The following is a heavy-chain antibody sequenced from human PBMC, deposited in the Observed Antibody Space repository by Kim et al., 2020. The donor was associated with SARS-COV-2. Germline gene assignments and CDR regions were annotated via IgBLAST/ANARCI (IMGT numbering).Heavy chain of an antibody. J-gene: IGHJ5*02. D-gene: IGHD3-10*01. V-gene: IGHV3-73*01. CDR2: IRSKANSYAT. CDR3: TRHAPSVWFGDNWFDP. Sequence: GGSLRLSCAASGFTFSGSAMHWVRQASGKGLEWVGRIRSKANSYATAYAASVKGRFTISRDDSKNTAYLQMNSLKTEDTAVYYCTRHAPSVWFGDNWFDPWGQGTLVTVSS. CDR1: GFTFSGSA.